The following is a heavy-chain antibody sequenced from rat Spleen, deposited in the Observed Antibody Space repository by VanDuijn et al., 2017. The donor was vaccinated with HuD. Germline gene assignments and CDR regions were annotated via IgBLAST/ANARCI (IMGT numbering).Heavy chain of an antibody. Sequence: EVQLVESGGGLVQPGRSLKLSCAASGFTFSDYYMAWVRQAPTKGLEWVASISYDGGSTYYRDSVKGRFTIYRDKAKSSLYLQMDSLRSEDTATYYCTTTTSRDWGQGVMVTVSS. CDR1: GFTFSDYY. CDR2: ISYDGGST. V-gene: IGHV5-20*01. D-gene: IGHD1-4*01. CDR3: TTTTSRD. J-gene: IGHJ2*01.